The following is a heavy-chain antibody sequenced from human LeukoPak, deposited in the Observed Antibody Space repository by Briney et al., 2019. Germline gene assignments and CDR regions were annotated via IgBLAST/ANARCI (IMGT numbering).Heavy chain of an antibody. CDR3: ARVDGDYRRYYYYYMDV. D-gene: IGHD4-17*01. V-gene: IGHV3-48*01. J-gene: IGHJ6*03. CDR1: GFTFSSYS. CDR2: ISSSSSTI. Sequence: GGSLRLSCAASGFTFSSYSMNWVRQAPGKGLEWVSYISSSSSTIYCADSVKGRFTISRDNAKNSLYLQMNSLRAEDTAVYYCARVDGDYRRYYYYYMDVWGKGTTVTVSS.